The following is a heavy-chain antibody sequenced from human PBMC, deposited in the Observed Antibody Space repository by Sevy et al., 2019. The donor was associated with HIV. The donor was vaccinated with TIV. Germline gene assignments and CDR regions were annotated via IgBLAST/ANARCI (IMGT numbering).Heavy chain of an antibody. CDR1: GFTFSSYS. CDR2: ISSSSSYI. J-gene: IGHJ4*02. CDR3: ARDDWLDPMTPGY. D-gene: IGHD3-9*01. Sequence: GGSLRLSCAASGFTFSSYSMNWVRPAPGKGLEWVSSISSSSSYIYYADSVKGRFTISRDNAKNSLYLQMNSLRAKDTAVYYWARDDWLDPMTPGYWGQGTLVTVSS. V-gene: IGHV3-21*01.